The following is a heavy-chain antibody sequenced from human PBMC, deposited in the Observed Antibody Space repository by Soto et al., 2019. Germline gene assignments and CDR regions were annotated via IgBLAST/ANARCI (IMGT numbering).Heavy chain of an antibody. J-gene: IGHJ4*02. Sequence: EMQLVESGGDLVQPGRSLRLSCAASGFTFDEYGMNWVRQAPGKGLEWVSGISWNSGSIGYAGSVKCRFTISRDNAKNSLSLQMNSLTVEDTASYYCAEVLSGSYLFYFDYWGQGTLVTVSS. CDR3: AEVLSGSYLFYFDY. D-gene: IGHD1-26*01. V-gene: IGHV3-9*01. CDR2: ISWNSGSI. CDR1: GFTFDEYG.